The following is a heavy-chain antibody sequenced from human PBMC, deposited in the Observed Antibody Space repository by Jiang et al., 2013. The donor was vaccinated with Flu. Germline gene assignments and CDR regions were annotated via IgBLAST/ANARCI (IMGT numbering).Heavy chain of an antibody. Sequence: QLLESGGGSVQPGGSLRLSCAASGFTFSSYAMSWVRQAPGKGLEWVSAISGSGGSTYYADSVKGRFTISRDNSKNTLYLQMNSLRAEDTAVYYCANPLRQQLPPEGYGPWGQGTLVTVSS. CDR1: GFTFSSYA. D-gene: IGHD6-13*01. J-gene: IGHJ5*02. CDR2: ISGSGGST. V-gene: IGHV3-23*01. CDR3: ANPLRQQLPPEGYGP.